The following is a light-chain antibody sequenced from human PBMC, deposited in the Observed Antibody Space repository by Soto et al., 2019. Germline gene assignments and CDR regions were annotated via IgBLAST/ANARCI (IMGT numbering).Light chain of an antibody. CDR1: SSDVGGYHY. V-gene: IGLV2-8*01. Sequence: QSALTQPPSASGSPGQSVTISCTGTSSDVGGYHYVSWYQQHPGKAPKLMIYEVSKRPSGVPDRSSGSKSGNTASLTVSGLQAEDEDDYYCSSYAGSNYVVFGGGTQLTVL. J-gene: IGLJ2*01. CDR2: EVS. CDR3: SSYAGSNYVV.